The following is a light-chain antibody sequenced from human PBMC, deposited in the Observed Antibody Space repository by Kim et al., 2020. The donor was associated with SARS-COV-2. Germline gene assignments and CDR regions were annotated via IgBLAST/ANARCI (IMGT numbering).Light chain of an antibody. Sequence: QSVLTQPPSVSGAPGQRVTISCSGSSSHIGNNYVSWFQQLPGAAPKLLIYRNNLRPSGVPDRFSGSKSGTSASLAISGLRSEDEADYYCAAWDDSLKVFGTGTKVTVL. J-gene: IGLJ1*01. CDR2: RNN. CDR1: SSHIGNNY. V-gene: IGLV1-47*01. CDR3: AAWDDSLKV.